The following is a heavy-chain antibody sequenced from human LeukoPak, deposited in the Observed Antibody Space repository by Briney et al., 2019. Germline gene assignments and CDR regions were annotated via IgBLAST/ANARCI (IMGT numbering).Heavy chain of an antibody. CDR3: GGRRRYGSGSYYYFDY. J-gene: IGHJ4*02. CDR1: GGSFSGYY. V-gene: IGHV4-34*01. Sequence: SETLSLTCAVYGGSFSGYYWSWIRQPPGKGLEWIGEINHSGSTNYNPSLKSRVTISVDTSKNQFSLKLSSVTAADTAVYYCGGRRRYGSGSYYYFDYWGQGTLVTVSS. CDR2: INHSGST. D-gene: IGHD3-10*01.